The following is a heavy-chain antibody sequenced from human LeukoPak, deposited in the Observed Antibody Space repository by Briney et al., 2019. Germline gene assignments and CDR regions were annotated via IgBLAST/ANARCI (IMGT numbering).Heavy chain of an antibody. CDR1: GYSFTSYW. Sequence: GESLKISCKGSGYSFTSYWIGWVRQMPGKGLEWMGIIYPGDSDTRYSPSFQGQVTISADKSISTAYLQWSSLKASDTAMYYCARGTGYSGYDRNLDYWGQGTLVTVSS. D-gene: IGHD5-12*01. CDR2: IYPGDSDT. J-gene: IGHJ4*02. CDR3: ARGTGYSGYDRNLDY. V-gene: IGHV5-51*01.